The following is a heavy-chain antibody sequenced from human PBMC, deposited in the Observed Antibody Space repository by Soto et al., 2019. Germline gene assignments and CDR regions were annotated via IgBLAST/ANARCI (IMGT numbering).Heavy chain of an antibody. D-gene: IGHD3-22*01. CDR3: TTDSYSTMIGVRFDY. V-gene: IGHV3-15*07. Sequence: GGSLRLSCAASGFTFSNAWINWVRQAPGKGLEWVGRIKRKTDGGTTDFAAPVKGRFAISRDDSKNMVYLQMNSLKTEDTCIFYFTTDSYSTMIGVRFDYWGHGTLVTVSS. J-gene: IGHJ4*01. CDR1: GFTFSNAW. CDR2: IKRKTDGGTT.